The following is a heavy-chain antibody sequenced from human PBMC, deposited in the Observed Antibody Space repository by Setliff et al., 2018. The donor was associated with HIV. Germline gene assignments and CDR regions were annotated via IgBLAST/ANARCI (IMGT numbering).Heavy chain of an antibody. D-gene: IGHD3-10*01. CDR3: ARAPTHYFGNNKSSWPDAFDI. V-gene: IGHV4-61*08. J-gene: IGHJ3*02. CDR1: GDSVNNGGFF. CDR2: VYYRGST. Sequence: SETLSLTCSVTGDSVNNGGFFWNWIRQTPGKGLEWIGNVYYRGSTKYNPSLKSRVTLSVDTSKNQFDPKVNSVTAADTAVYYCARAPTHYFGNNKSSWPDAFDIWGLGTMVTVSS.